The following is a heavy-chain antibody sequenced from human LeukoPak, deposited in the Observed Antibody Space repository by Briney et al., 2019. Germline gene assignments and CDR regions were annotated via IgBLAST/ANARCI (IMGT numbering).Heavy chain of an antibody. Sequence: RASVTVSCKASGYTFTSYYMHWVRQAPGQGLEWMGLINPSGGSTSYAQKFQGRVTMTRDMSTSTVYMELSSLRSEDTAVYYCARVFGYYNAFDIWGQGTMVTVSS. CDR2: INPSGGST. D-gene: IGHD3-9*01. CDR3: ARVFGYYNAFDI. CDR1: GYTFTSYY. V-gene: IGHV1-46*01. J-gene: IGHJ3*02.